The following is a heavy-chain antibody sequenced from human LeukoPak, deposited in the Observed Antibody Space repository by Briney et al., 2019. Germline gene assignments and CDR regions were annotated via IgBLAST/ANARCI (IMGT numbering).Heavy chain of an antibody. V-gene: IGHV4-34*01. CDR1: GGSFSGYY. CDR2: INHSGST. Sequence: PSETLSLTCAVYGGSFSGYYWSWIRQPPGKGLEWIGEINHSGSTNYNPSLKSRVTISVDTSKNQFFLRLSSVTAADTAVYYCARGLVVVPAAIDYWGQGTLVTVSS. D-gene: IGHD2-2*01. J-gene: IGHJ4*02. CDR3: ARGLVVVPAAIDY.